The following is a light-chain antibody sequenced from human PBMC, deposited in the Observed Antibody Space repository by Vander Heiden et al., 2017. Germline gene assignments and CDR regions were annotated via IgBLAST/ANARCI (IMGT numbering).Light chain of an antibody. V-gene: IGLV3-21*02. CDR2: DDG. J-gene: IGLJ2*01. CDR3: QVWDTTSDHPVV. CDR1: NIGTKS. Sequence: SYVLTQPPSLSVAPGQTAKISCGGQNIGTKSVHWYQQKPGRAPVLVVYDDGDRPSGIPERISGSNSGNTATLTISRVEAGDEADYYCQVWDTTSDHPVVFGGGTKLTV.